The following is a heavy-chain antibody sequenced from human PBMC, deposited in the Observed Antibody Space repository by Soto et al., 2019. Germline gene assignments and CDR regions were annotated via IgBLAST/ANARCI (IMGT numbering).Heavy chain of an antibody. Sequence: QVQLQESGPGLVKPSGTLSLTCSVSGDSINDKNWWTWLRQPPGKRLEWIGDIYHTGRSSYNPSLTSRVAMSVDKSKNQFSLKLISVTAADTAVYYCARTKVPESSSWHPCDPWCQGTLVTVSS. D-gene: IGHD6-13*01. CDR3: ARTKVPESSSWHPCDP. J-gene: IGHJ5*02. CDR2: IYHTGRS. CDR1: GDSINDKNW. V-gene: IGHV4-4*02.